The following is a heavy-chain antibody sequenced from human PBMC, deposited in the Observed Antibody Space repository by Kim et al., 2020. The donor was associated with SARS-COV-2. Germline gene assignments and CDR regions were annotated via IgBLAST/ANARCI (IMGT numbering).Heavy chain of an antibody. Sequence: GGSLRLSCAASGFTFSSYAMSWVRQAPGKGLEWVSAISGSGGSTYYADSVKGRFTISRDNSKNTLYLQMNSLRAEDTAVYYCAKGGVGLWFGDPYAGNFDYWGQGTLVTVSS. V-gene: IGHV3-23*01. D-gene: IGHD3-10*01. CDR1: GFTFSSYA. CDR3: AKGGVGLWFGDPYAGNFDY. J-gene: IGHJ4*02. CDR2: ISGSGGST.